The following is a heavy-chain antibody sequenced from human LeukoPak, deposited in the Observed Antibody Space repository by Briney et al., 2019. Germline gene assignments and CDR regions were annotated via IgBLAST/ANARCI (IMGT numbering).Heavy chain of an antibody. V-gene: IGHV3-43*02. J-gene: IGHJ5*02. CDR1: GFTFDDYA. CDR2: ISGDGGST. Sequence: GGSLRLSCAASGFTFDDYAMHWVRQGPGKGLEWVSAISGDGGSTYYADSVKGRFTISRDNAKNSLYLQMNSLRAEDTAVYYCARRRVTIFGVVTVDNWFDPWGQGTLVTVSS. CDR3: ARRRVTIFGVVTVDNWFDP. D-gene: IGHD3-3*01.